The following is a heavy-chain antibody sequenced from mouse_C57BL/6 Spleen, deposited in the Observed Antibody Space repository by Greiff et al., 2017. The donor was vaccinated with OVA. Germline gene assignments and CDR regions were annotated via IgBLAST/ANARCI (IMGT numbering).Heavy chain of an antibody. CDR1: GYAFSSYW. D-gene: IGHD1-1*01. CDR3: ARRTTVVAGAMDY. V-gene: IGHV1-80*01. Sequence: VQRVESGAELVKPGASVKISCKASGYAFSSYWMNWVKQRPGKGLEWIGQIYPGDGDTNYNGKFKGKATLTADKSSSTAYMQLSSLTSEDSAVYFCARRTTVVAGAMDYWGQGTSVTVSS. J-gene: IGHJ4*01. CDR2: IYPGDGDT.